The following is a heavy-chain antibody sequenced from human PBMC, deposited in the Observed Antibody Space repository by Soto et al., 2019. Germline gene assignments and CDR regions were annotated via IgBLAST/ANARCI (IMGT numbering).Heavy chain of an antibody. CDR3: ARGLGVANNWFDP. J-gene: IGHJ5*02. D-gene: IGHD2-21*01. CDR2: ISSSSSTI. Sequence: EVQLVESGGGLVQPGGSLRLSCAASGFTFSSYSMNWVRQAPGKGLEWVSYISSSSSTIYYADSVKGRFTISRDNAKNSLYLQMNMLRDEDTAVYYCARGLGVANNWFDPWGQGTLVTVSS. V-gene: IGHV3-48*02. CDR1: GFTFSSYS.